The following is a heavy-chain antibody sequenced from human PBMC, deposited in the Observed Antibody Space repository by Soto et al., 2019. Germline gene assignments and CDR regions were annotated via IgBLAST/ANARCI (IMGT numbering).Heavy chain of an antibody. V-gene: IGHV3-23*01. D-gene: IGHD2-21*02. Sequence: GALRLSCAASGFSFSSLAMSWVRQAPGKGLEWVSSISGRGVDTLYADSVKGRFTISRDNSRNTLYLQVNSLRAEDTAVYYCAKDQTDVTLFDYWGQGTLVTVSS. CDR2: ISGRGVDT. CDR1: GFSFSSLA. CDR3: AKDQTDVTLFDY. J-gene: IGHJ4*02.